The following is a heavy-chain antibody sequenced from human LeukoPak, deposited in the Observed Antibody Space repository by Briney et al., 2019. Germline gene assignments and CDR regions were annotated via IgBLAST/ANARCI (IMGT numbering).Heavy chain of an antibody. V-gene: IGHV3-30*04. CDR3: AGEQYNSLYFDY. J-gene: IGHJ4*02. CDR2: ISYGGSKK. CDR1: GFTFSSFA. D-gene: IGHD1-14*01. Sequence: PGGSLRLSCAASGFTFSSFAMHWVRQAPGKGLEWVAIISYGGSKKYYADSVKGRFTISRDNSKNTLYLQMDSLRGEDTAVYYCAGEQYNSLYFDYWGQGTLVTVSS.